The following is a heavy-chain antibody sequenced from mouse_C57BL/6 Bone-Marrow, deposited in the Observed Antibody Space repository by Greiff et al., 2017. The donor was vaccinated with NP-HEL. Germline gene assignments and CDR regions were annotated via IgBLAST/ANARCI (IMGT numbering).Heavy chain of an antibody. CDR3: ERRDRGVYYYAKDY. V-gene: IGHV5-17*01. CDR2: ISSGSSTI. CDR1: GFTFSDYG. Sequence: EVKLVESGGGLVKPGGSLKLSCAASGFTFSDYGMHWVRQAPEKGLEWVAYISSGSSTIYYADTVKGRFTISRDNAKNTLFLQMTSLRSEDTAMYYCERRDRGVYYYAKDYWGQGTSVTVSA. J-gene: IGHJ4*01.